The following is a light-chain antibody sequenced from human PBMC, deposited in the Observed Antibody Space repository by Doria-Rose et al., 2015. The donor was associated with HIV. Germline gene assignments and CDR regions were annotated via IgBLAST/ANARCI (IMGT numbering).Light chain of an antibody. J-gene: IGLJ3*02. CDR3: TTYAGANILV. CDR1: SGDVGAYNY. Sequence: QSVTISCTGTSGDVGAYNYVSWYQQYPYKAPKLMIFEVTKRPPGVPDRFSGSKSGNTASLTVSGLQVEDEADYYCTTYAGANILVFGGGTKLTVL. V-gene: IGLV2-8*01. CDR2: EVT.